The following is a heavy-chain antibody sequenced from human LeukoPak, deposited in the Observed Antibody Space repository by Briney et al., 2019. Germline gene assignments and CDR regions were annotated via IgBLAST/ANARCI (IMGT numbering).Heavy chain of an antibody. CDR2: IYHSGST. CDR1: GYSISSGYY. V-gene: IGHV4-38-2*02. D-gene: IGHD3-22*01. J-gene: IGHJ5*02. CDR3: ARDTDYYDSSGLRRGVGYNRFDP. Sequence: SETLSLTCTVSGYSISSGYYWGWIRQPPGKGLEWIGSIYHSGSTYYNPSLKSRVTISVDTSKNQFSLKLSSVTAADTAVYYCARDTDYYDSSGLRRGVGYNRFDPWGQGTLVTVSS.